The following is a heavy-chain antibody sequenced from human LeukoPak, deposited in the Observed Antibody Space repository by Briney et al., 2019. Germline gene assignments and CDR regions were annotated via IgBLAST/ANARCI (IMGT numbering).Heavy chain of an antibody. V-gene: IGHV4-39*01. J-gene: IGHJ4*02. D-gene: IGHD6-19*01. CDR2: VHNVGST. Sequence: SETLSLTCTVSGVSTTNGIYYWAWIRQSPGKGLEWIGGVHNVGSTYYNLSLRSRVTMSIDTSKNQFSLRLNSVTAADTAAYYCARHAEYNSGWHFYLDHWGQGILVTVSS. CDR1: GVSTTNGIYY. CDR3: ARHAEYNSGWHFYLDH.